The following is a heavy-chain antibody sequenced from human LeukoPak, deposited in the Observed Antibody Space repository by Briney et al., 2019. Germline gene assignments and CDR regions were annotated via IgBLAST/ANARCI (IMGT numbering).Heavy chain of an antibody. CDR3: ARSLVGTNPLFEY. D-gene: IGHD1-26*01. J-gene: IGHJ4*02. CDR2: FDPEDGET. V-gene: IGHV1-24*01. Sequence: ASVKVSCKVPGYTLTELSMHWVRQAPGKGLEWMGGFDPEDGETIYAQKFQGRVTMTRDTSTSTVYMELSSLRSEDTAVYYCARSLVGTNPLFEYWGQGTLVTVSS. CDR1: GYTLTELS.